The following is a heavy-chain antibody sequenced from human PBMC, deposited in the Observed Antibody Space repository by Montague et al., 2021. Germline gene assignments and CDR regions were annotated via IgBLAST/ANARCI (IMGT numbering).Heavy chain of an antibody. Sequence: SETLSLTCAVYGGSFTGYYWSWIRQSPGKGLEWIGEIDHTETVTLNPSLKSRVIISLDTSKNHFSLNMTSVTAADTATYYCARGPRGYGSGSRFDPWGQGTLIVVSS. J-gene: IGHJ5*02. CDR1: GGSFTGYY. CDR3: ARGPRGYGSGSRFDP. D-gene: IGHD3-10*01. CDR2: IDHTETV. V-gene: IGHV4-34*01.